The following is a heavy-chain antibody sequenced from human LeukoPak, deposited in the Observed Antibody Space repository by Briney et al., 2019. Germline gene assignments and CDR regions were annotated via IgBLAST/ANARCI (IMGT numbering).Heavy chain of an antibody. Sequence: GGSLRLSCAASGFTFSSYAMSWVRQAPGKGLEWVSAISGSGGSTYYADSVKGRLTISRDNSKNTLSLQMNSLRAGDTAIYYCARDLSEKYCIDYWGQGTLVTVSS. D-gene: IGHD2-8*02. CDR1: GFTFSSYA. CDR2: ISGSGGST. V-gene: IGHV3-23*01. J-gene: IGHJ4*02. CDR3: ARDLSEKYCIDY.